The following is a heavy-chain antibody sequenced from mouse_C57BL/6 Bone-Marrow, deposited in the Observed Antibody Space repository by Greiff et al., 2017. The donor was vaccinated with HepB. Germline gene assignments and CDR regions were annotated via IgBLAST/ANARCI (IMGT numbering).Heavy chain of an antibody. D-gene: IGHD2-3*01. CDR3: ARIYDGYSTSLYYAMDY. CDR2: INPNNGGT. CDR1: GYTFTDYN. V-gene: IGHV1-18*01. Sequence: VQLQQSGPELVKPGASVKIPCKASGYTFTDYNMDWVKQSHGKSLEWIGDINPNNGGTIYNQKFKGKATLTVDKSSSTAYMELRSLTSEDTAVYYCARIYDGYSTSLYYAMDYWGQGTSVTVSS. J-gene: IGHJ4*01.